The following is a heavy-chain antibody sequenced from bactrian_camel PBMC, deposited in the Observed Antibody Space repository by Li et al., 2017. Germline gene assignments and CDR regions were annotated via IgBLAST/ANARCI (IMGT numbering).Heavy chain of an antibody. D-gene: IGHD7*01. Sequence: VQLVESGGGSVQAGGSLTLSCAASGYIYTCMRWFRQAPGKEREGVASINRRDGTTYYTDSVKSRFTISRENAKNTVYLRMNSLKSEDTALYYCATFSSKCHGGLCGTDFGYWGQGTQVTVS. CDR3: ATFSSKCHGGLCGTDFGY. CDR1: GYIYTC. CDR2: INRRDGTT. V-gene: IGHV3S63*01. J-gene: IGHJ6*01.